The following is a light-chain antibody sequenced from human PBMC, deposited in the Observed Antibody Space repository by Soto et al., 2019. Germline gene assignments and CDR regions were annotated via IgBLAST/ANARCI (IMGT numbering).Light chain of an antibody. CDR3: QSAESSGTYVV. V-gene: IGLV3-25*03. Sequence: SYELTQSPSVSVSPGQTARITCSGDALPKQYAYWYQQKPGQAPVMLIYKDSERPSGIPERFSGSSSGTKVTLTISGVQAEDEAVYYCQSAESSGTYVVFGGGTKVTVL. J-gene: IGLJ2*01. CDR1: ALPKQY. CDR2: KDS.